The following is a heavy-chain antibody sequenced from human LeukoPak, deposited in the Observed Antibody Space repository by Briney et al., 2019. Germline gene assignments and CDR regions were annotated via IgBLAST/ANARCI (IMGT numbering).Heavy chain of an antibody. J-gene: IGHJ6*03. V-gene: IGHV1-2*02. CDR2: INPNSGGT. D-gene: IGHD3-10*01. CDR1: GYTFTGYY. Sequence: ASVKVSCKASGYTFTGYYMHWVRQAPGQGLEWMGWINPNSGGTNYAQKFQGRVTMTRDTSISTAYMELSRLRSEDTAVYYCARGPSITMIRGGQWYYYMDVWGKGTTVAISS. CDR3: ARGPSITMIRGGQWYYYMDV.